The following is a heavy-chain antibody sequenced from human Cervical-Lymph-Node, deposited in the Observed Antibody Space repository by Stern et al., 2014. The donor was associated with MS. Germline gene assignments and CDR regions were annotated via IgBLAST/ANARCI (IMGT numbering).Heavy chain of an antibody. CDR2: VIPIFGTP. CDR1: GGSFNNYA. D-gene: IGHD5-18*01. V-gene: IGHV1-69*01. CDR3: ARDGDTAMVTPLYFFAF. Sequence: QVQLVQSGAEVKEPGSAVKVSCKASGGSFNNYAINWVRQAPGQGLEWVGGVIPIFGTPQYAHKFQCRLTFTADESTNTAYMELSSLRSEDSAVYYCARDGDTAMVTPLYFFAFWGQGTLVIVSS. J-gene: IGHJ4*02.